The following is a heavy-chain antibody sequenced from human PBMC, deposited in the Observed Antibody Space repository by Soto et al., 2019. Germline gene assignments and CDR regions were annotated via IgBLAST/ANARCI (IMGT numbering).Heavy chain of an antibody. CDR2: IWHDGGAK. Sequence: QVQLVESGGGVVQPGRSLRLSCTASGFTLSDYGMHWVRQAPGKGLEWVAVIWHDGGAKYYAESVTGRITISRDNSKNTVSLQIDSLGAEDTALYYCARDPGRDSPIDYWGQGTLVTVSS. J-gene: IGHJ4*02. D-gene: IGHD3-22*01. V-gene: IGHV3-33*01. CDR3: ARDPGRDSPIDY. CDR1: GFTLSDYG.